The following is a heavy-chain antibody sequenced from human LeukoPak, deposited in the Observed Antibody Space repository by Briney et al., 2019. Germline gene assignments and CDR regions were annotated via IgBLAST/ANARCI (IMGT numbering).Heavy chain of an antibody. V-gene: IGHV1-69*13. CDR3: ARGAPPSAFDY. CDR2: IIPIFGTA. CDR1: GGTFSSCA. Sequence: ASVKVSCKASGGTFSSCAISWVRQAPGQGLEWMGGIIPIFGTANCAQKFQGRVTITADESTSTAYMELSSLRSEDTAVYYCARGAPPSAFDYWGQGTLVTVSS. J-gene: IGHJ4*02. D-gene: IGHD3-16*01.